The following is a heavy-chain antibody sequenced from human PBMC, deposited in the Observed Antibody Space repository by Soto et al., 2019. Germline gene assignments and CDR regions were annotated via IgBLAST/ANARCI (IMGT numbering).Heavy chain of an antibody. Sequence: SETLSLTCTVSGASISNSAYFWGWVRQPPGQGLEWVASIYYNGNTYYNPSLKSRVTMSVDTSQNQFSLKLSSVTAADTAVYYCAGRTSLASVEIFSGGLSGYNWVDPWGRGTLVTVSS. CDR3: AGRTSLASVEIFSGGLSGYNWVDP. CDR2: IYYNGNT. J-gene: IGHJ5*01. V-gene: IGHV4-39*01. D-gene: IGHD3-3*01. CDR1: GASISNSAYF.